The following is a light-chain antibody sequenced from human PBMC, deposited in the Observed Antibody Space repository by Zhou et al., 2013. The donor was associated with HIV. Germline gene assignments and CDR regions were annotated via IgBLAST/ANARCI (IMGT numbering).Light chain of an antibody. CDR1: QSISTN. CDR3: QQYEGPFT. J-gene: IGKJ3*01. CDR2: GAS. V-gene: IGKV3-15*01. Sequence: EIVLTQSPATLSASPGQSATLSCRATQSISTNVAWYQHKSGQAPRLLIYGASTRATGVPARFTGSGSGSEFTLTISSLQSEDFAIYYCQQYEGPFTFGPGTRVDFK.